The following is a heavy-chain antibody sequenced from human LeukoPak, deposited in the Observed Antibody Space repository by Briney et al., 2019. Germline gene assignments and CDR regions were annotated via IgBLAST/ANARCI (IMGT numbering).Heavy chain of an antibody. D-gene: IGHD3-22*01. CDR1: GFTFSSYS. J-gene: IGHJ4*02. CDR3: ARGGARYDDDSSGYYFDH. V-gene: IGHV3-66*01. CDR2: IYSGGST. Sequence: GGSLRLSCAASGFTFSSYSMNWVRQAPGKGLEWVSVIYSGGSTYYADSVKGRFTITRDNSKNTLYLQMNSLRAEDTAVYYCARGGARYDDDSSGYYFDHWAQGTLVTVSS.